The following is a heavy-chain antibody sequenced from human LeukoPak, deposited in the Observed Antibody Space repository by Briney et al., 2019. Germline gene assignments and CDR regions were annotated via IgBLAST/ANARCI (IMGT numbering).Heavy chain of an antibody. V-gene: IGHV5-51*01. CDR2: IYPGDSES. J-gene: IGHJ4*02. Sequence: GESLKISCKGSGYSFTSNWIGWVRQMPGKGLEWMGIIYPGDSESRYSPSFQGQVTISADKSIATAYLQWSTLKASDTALYYCARQPGTDRFFDFWGQGTLVTVSS. D-gene: IGHD1-26*01. CDR3: ARQPGTDRFFDF. CDR1: GYSFTSNW.